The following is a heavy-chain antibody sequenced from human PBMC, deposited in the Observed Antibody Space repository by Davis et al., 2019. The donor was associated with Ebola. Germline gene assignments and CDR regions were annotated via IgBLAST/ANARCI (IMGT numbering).Heavy chain of an antibody. V-gene: IGHV1-8*03. CDR2: MNPNSGNT. Sequence: ASVKVSCKASGYTFTGYYMHWVRQAPGQGLEWMGWMNPNSGNTGYAQKFQGRVTVTRNTSISTAYMELSSLRSEDTAVYYGARGGSYDYGMDVWGQGTTVTVSS. J-gene: IGHJ6*02. CDR1: GYTFTGYY. CDR3: ARGGSYDYGMDV. D-gene: IGHD1-26*01.